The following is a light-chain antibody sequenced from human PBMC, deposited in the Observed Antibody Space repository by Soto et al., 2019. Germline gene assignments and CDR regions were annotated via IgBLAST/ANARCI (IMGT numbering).Light chain of an antibody. CDR1: TSDVGAYNY. J-gene: IGLJ2*01. V-gene: IGLV2-14*01. CDR2: DVS. Sequence: QSALTQPASVSGSPGQSITISCTGPTSDVGAYNYVSWYQQHPGKAPKVMIYDVSNRPSGVSNRFSGSKSGNTASLTISGLQADDEADYFCSSYASSTTPVVFGGGTKVTVL. CDR3: SSYASSTTPVV.